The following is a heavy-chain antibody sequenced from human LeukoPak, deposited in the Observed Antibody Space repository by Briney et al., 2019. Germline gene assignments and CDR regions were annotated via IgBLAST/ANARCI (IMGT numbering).Heavy chain of an antibody. CDR1: GGSFSGYY. CDR2: INHSGST. D-gene: IGHD2-2*01. CDR3: ARLRCSSTSCYQGVDAFDI. Sequence: SETLSLTCAVYGGSFSGYYWSWIPQPPGKGLEWIGEINHSGSTNYNPSLKSRVTISVDTSKNQFSLKLSSVTAADTAVYYCARLRCSSTSCYQGVDAFDIWGQGTMVTVSS. V-gene: IGHV4-34*01. J-gene: IGHJ3*02.